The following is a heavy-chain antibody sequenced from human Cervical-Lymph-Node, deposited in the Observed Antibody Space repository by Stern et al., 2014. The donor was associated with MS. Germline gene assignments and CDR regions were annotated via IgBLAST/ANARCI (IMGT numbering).Heavy chain of an antibody. Sequence: QLVESGPEVKKPGTSLKVSCKASGFTFTSSAVQWVRQAPGKRLEWMAWVVVGSGNTYYAPTFHGRVTITRDMSTSTAYMELSSLRSEDTAVYYCAADLQWLDRIYWGQGTLVTVSS. CDR3: AADLQWLDRIY. V-gene: IGHV1-58*01. D-gene: IGHD3-22*01. CDR2: VVVGSGNT. J-gene: IGHJ4*02. CDR1: GFTFTSSA.